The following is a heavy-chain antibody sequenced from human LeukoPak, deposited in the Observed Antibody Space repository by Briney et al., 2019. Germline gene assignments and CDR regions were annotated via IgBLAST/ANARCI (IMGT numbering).Heavy chain of an antibody. CDR1: GFSFSSYT. CDR2: TIGTSGM. D-gene: IGHD6-13*01. J-gene: IGHJ3*02. CDR3: TRAIIVALGTGPFDI. Sequence: GGSLRLSCAASGFSFSSYTMNWVRLAPGRGLEWVSSTIGTSGMHYADSVKGRFTVSRENDKNSLFLQLYSLSVEDTAVYYCTRAIIVALGTGPFDIWGQGTVVTVSS. V-gene: IGHV3-21*06.